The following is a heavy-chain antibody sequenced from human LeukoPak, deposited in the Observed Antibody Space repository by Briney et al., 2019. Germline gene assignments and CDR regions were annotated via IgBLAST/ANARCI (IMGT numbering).Heavy chain of an antibody. CDR1: GGSISSYY. CDR3: ARHKPYSSRTGFDY. J-gene: IGHJ4*02. D-gene: IGHD6-13*01. V-gene: IGHV4-4*09. Sequence: PSETLSLTCTVSGGSISSYYWSWIRQPPGKGLEWIGYIYTSGSTNYNPSLKSRVTISVDTSKNQFSLKLSSVTAADTAVYYCARHKPYSSRTGFDYWGQGTLVTVSS. CDR2: IYTSGST.